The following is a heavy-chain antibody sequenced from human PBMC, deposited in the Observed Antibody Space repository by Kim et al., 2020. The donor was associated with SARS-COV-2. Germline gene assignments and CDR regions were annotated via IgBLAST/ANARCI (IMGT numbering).Heavy chain of an antibody. V-gene: IGHV3-9*01. J-gene: IGHJ4*02. CDR3: AKDIAAANSGINY. Sequence: GGSLRLSCAASGFTFDDYAMHWVRQAPGKGLEWVSGISWNSGSIGYADSVKGRFTISRDNAKNSLYLQMNSLRAEDTALYYCAKDIAAANSGINYWGQGTLVTVSS. CDR1: GFTFDDYA. D-gene: IGHD3-10*01. CDR2: ISWNSGSI.